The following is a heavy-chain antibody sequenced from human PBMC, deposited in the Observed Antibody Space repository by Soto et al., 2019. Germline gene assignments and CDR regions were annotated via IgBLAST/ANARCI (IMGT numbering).Heavy chain of an antibody. J-gene: IGHJ4*02. Sequence: QVQLVQSGAEVKKPGASVKVSCKASGYTFTSYDINWVRQATGQGLEWMGWMNPNSGTTGYAQKFQGRVTVTRNTSIPTASMELSSLRSEGTAVYYCASEIGGGYRFDYWGQGALVTVSS. V-gene: IGHV1-8*01. CDR1: GYTFTSYD. D-gene: IGHD2-15*01. CDR2: MNPNSGTT. CDR3: ASEIGGGYRFDY.